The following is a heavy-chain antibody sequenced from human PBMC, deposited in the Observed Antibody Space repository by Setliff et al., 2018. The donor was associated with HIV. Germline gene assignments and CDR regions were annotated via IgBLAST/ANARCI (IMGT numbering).Heavy chain of an antibody. CDR3: ARKDGVGYCDSNSCYGIGPIDF. V-gene: IGHV1-2*06. J-gene: IGHJ4*02. CDR2: INPKSGAT. Sequence: ASVKVSCKASGYSFTGYYVNWVRQAPGQGLEWMGRINPKSGATNLAQKFQGMVTLTRDTSVTTVYMELTSLRSDDTAVYYCARKDGVGYCDSNSCYGIGPIDFWGQGSLVTVSS. D-gene: IGHD2-2*01. CDR1: GYSFTGYY.